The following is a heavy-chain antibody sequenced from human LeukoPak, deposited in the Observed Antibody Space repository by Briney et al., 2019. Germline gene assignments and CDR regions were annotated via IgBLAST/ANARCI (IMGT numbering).Heavy chain of an antibody. V-gene: IGHV4-59*08. D-gene: IGHD5-18*01. CDR2: IYYSGST. CDR3: ARSRGYSYGTDY. CDR1: GGSISSYY. Sequence: SETLSLTCTVSGGSISSYYWSWIRQPPGKGLEWIGYIYYSGSTNYNPSLKSRVTISLDTSKNQFSLKLTSVTAADTAVYYCARSRGYSYGTDYWGQGTLVTVSS. J-gene: IGHJ4*02.